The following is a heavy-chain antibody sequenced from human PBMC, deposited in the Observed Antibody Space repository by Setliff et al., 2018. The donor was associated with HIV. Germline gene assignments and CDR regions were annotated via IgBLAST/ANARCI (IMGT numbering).Heavy chain of an antibody. J-gene: IGHJ2*01. Sequence: GASVKVSCKASGYSFSSYGISWVRQAPGQGLEWMAWHSGYNGNTQYAQKFQGRVTITTDETKSTADMELSSLRSDDTAVYYCARDDHYYDSGSYYSDWYFDLWGRGTLVTVSS. CDR3: ARDDHYYDSGSYYSDWYFDL. CDR2: HSGYNGNT. CDR1: GYSFSSYG. D-gene: IGHD3-10*01. V-gene: IGHV1-18*01.